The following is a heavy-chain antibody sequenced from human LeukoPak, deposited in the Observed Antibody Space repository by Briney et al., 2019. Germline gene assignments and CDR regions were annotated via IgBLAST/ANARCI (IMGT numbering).Heavy chain of an antibody. CDR1: GFTFSSYG. CDR3: AKKGGYSYGDPFDH. J-gene: IGHJ4*02. V-gene: IGHV3-23*01. D-gene: IGHD5-18*01. Sequence: PGGSLRLSCAASGFTFSSYGMSWVRLAPGKGLEWVSAISGGGGSTYYPDSVKGRFTISRDNSRNTLYLQMNSLRAEDTAVYHCAKKGGYSYGDPFDHWGQGTLVTVSS. CDR2: ISGGGGST.